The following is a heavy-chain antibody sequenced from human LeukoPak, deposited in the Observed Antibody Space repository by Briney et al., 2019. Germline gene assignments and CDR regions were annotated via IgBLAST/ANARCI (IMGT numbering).Heavy chain of an antibody. CDR1: GFTFSSYA. CDR3: ARNNGMDV. CDR2: ISYDGNNK. J-gene: IGHJ6*02. Sequence: GGSLRLSCTVSGFTFSSYAIHWVRQAPGKGLEWVAVISYDGNNKYYADSVRGRFTISRDNSKDTLYLQMNSLRAEDTALYHCARNNGMDVWGQGTTVIVSS. V-gene: IGHV3-30-3*01.